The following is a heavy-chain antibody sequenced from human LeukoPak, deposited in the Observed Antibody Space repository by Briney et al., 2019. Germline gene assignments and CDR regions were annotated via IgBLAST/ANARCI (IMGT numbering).Heavy chain of an antibody. Sequence: GGSLRLSCAASGFTFSDYYMSWIRQAPGKGLEWVSYISSSGSTIYYADSVKGRFTISRDNAKNSLYLQTSSLRAEDTAVYYCARGRYFDWYQFDYWGQGTLVTVSS. J-gene: IGHJ4*02. V-gene: IGHV3-11*01. D-gene: IGHD3-9*01. CDR2: ISSSGSTI. CDR1: GFTFSDYY. CDR3: ARGRYFDWYQFDY.